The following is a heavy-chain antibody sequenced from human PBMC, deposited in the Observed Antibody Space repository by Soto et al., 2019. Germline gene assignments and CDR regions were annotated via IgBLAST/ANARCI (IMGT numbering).Heavy chain of an antibody. CDR3: ARDMTRTVVPYFDF. Sequence: KTSETLSLTCNVSGGSVSSGSHYWGWIRQPPGKGLEWVGYIYKSGTTNYNPSLKSRVTISMDMSKNQFSLNLNSMTPADTAVYYCARDMTRTVVPYFDFWGQGTLVTVSS. J-gene: IGHJ4*02. CDR1: GGSVSSGSHY. V-gene: IGHV4-61*01. D-gene: IGHD1-7*01. CDR2: IYKSGTT.